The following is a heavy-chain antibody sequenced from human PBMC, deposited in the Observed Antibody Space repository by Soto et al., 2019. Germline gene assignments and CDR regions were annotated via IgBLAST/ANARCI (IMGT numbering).Heavy chain of an antibody. J-gene: IGHJ4*02. D-gene: IGHD6-13*01. CDR2: VYYSGST. V-gene: IGHV4-59*01. Sequence: PSETLSLTCNVSGGSISSYSWSWIRQSPGKGLEWIAYVYYSGSTNYNPSLESRVTTSVDTSKNQFSLKLSSVTAADTAVYYCARLRTSAAGFDYWGPGILVTVSS. CDR1: GGSISSYS. CDR3: ARLRTSAAGFDY.